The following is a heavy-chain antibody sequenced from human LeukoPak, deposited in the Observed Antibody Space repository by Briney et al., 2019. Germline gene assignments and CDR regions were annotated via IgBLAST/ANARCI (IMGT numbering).Heavy chain of an antibody. CDR3: ARVINYDSSGYTY. CDR1: GNTFTGYY. V-gene: IGHV1-2*02. J-gene: IGHJ4*02. CDR2: INPNSGRT. D-gene: IGHD3-22*01. Sequence: ASVKVSCKASGNTFTGYYMHWVRQAPGQGLEWMGWINPNSGRTNYAQKFQGRVTMTRDTSISTAYMELSRLRSDDTAVYYCARVINYDSSGYTYWGQGTLVTVSS.